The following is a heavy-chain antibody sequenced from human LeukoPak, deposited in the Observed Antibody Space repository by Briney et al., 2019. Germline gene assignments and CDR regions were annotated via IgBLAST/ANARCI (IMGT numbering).Heavy chain of an antibody. CDR1: GGSISSYY. V-gene: IGHV4-59*01. D-gene: IGHD3-22*01. CDR3: ARDRDSSGYYYYFDAFDI. Sequence: SETLSLTCTVSGGSISSYYWSWIRQPPGKGLEWIGYIYYSGSTNYNPSLKSRVTISVDTSKNQFSLKLSSVTAADTAVYYCARDRDSSGYYYYFDAFDIWGQGTMVTVSS. J-gene: IGHJ3*02. CDR2: IYYSGST.